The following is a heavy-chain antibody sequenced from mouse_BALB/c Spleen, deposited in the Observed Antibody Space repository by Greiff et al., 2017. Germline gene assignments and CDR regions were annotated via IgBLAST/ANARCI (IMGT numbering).Heavy chain of an antibody. V-gene: IGHV2-6-7*01. CDR3: ASYDGFPYYAMDY. Sequence: VKLMESGPGLVAPSQSLSITCTVSGFSLTGYGVNWVRQPPGKGLEWLGMIWGDGSTDYNSALKSRLSISKDNSKSQVFLKMNSLQTDDTARYYCASYDGFPYYAMDYWGQGTSVTVSS. CDR1: GFSLTGYG. J-gene: IGHJ4*01. CDR2: IWGDGST. D-gene: IGHD2-3*01.